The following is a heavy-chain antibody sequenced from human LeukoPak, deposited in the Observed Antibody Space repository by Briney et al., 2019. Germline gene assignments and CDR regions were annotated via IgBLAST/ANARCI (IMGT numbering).Heavy chain of an antibody. CDR3: ARAPTLSYYYYYMDV. J-gene: IGHJ6*03. CDR1: GYTFTSYG. D-gene: IGHD2/OR15-2a*01. V-gene: IGHV1-18*01. CDR2: ISAYNGNT. Sequence: ASVKVSCKASGYTFTSYGISWVRQAPGQGLEWMGWISAYNGNTNYAQKLQGRVTMTTDTSTSTAYMELRSLRSDDTAVYYCARAPTLSYYYYYMDVWGKGTTVTISS.